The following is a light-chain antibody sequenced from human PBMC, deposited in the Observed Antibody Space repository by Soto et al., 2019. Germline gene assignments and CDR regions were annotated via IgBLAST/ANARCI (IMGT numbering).Light chain of an antibody. CDR2: DVS. CDR1: SSDVGGYNY. J-gene: IGLJ1*01. Sequence: SXLTQPASVSGSPGQSITISCTGTSSDVGGYNYVSWYQQHPGKAPKFMIYDVSNRPSGVSNRFSGSKSGSTASLTISGLQAEDEADYYCSSYTTSNTRQIVFGTGTKSPS. CDR3: SSYTTSNTRQIV. V-gene: IGLV2-14*01.